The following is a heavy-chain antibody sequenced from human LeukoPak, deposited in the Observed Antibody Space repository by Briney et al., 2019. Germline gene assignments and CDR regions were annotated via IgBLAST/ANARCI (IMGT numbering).Heavy chain of an antibody. J-gene: IGHJ4*02. V-gene: IGHV1-2*02. CDR1: GYTFTAYY. Sequence: ASVKVSCKASGYTFTAYYMHWVRQAPGQGLEWMGWINPNNGGTNYAQMFQGRVTMTRDTSISTAYMELSRLRPDDTAVYYCARDPVGRWSPDLDYWGQGTLVTVSS. D-gene: IGHD1-26*01. CDR3: ARDPVGRWSPDLDY. CDR2: INPNNGGT.